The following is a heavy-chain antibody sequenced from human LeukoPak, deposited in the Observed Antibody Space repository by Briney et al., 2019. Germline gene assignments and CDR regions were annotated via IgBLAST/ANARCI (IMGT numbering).Heavy chain of an antibody. CDR2: IIPIFGTA. CDR3: ARGPYDFWSGYYVNWFDP. Sequence: SVKVSCKASGGTFSSYAISWVRQAPGQGLEWVGRIIPIFGTADYAQKFQGRVTITADKSTSTAYMELSSLRSEDTAVYYCARGPYDFWSGYYVNWFDPWGQGTLVTVSS. V-gene: IGHV1-69*06. J-gene: IGHJ5*02. CDR1: GGTFSSYA. D-gene: IGHD3-3*01.